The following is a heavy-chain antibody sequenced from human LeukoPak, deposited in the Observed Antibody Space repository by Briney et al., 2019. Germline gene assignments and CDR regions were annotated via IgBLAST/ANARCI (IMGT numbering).Heavy chain of an antibody. CDR3: TRALVGVGTLDWFDP. Sequence: PSETPSLTCTVSGGSISRYYWSWIRQTPGKGLEWIGYVYNTGITKYNPSLKSRAIISLDTSKNQFSLKMSSVTAADTAVYYCTRALVGVGTLDWFDPWGPGTLVTVSS. V-gene: IGHV4-59*12. CDR1: GGSISRYY. D-gene: IGHD1-26*01. CDR2: VYNTGIT. J-gene: IGHJ5*02.